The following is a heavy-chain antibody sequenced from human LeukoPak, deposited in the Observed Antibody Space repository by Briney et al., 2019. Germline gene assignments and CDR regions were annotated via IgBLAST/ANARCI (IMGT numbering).Heavy chain of an antibody. J-gene: IGHJ6*02. V-gene: IGHV1-69*13. CDR1: GGTFSSYA. D-gene: IGHD5-12*01. CDR3: AFPWLRSTYYYYGMDV. CDR2: IIPIFGTA. Sequence: GASVKVSCKASGGTFSSYAISWVRQAPGQGLEWMGGIIPIFGTANYAQKFQGRVTITADESTSTAYMELSSLRSEDTAVYYCAFPWLRSTYYYYGMDVWGQGTTVTVSS.